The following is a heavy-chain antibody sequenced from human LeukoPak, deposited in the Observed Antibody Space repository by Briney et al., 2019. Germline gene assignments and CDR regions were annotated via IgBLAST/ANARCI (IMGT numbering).Heavy chain of an antibody. CDR3: ARSEKFYDSSGYYDY. Sequence: GGSLRLSCAASRFSVRSNYMCSGRQAPGKGLEWVSVIYSGGSTYYADSVKGRFTISRDNSKNTLYLQMNSLRAEDTAVYYCARSEKFYDSSGYYDYWGQGTLVTVSS. J-gene: IGHJ4*02. CDR1: RFSVRSNY. V-gene: IGHV3-53*01. CDR2: IYSGGST. D-gene: IGHD3-22*01.